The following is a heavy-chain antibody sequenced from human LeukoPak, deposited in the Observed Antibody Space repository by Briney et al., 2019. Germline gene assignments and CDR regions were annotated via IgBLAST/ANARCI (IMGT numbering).Heavy chain of an antibody. CDR3: ARDAPRIAAAGHGDY. J-gene: IGHJ4*02. V-gene: IGHV1-2*02. CDR2: INPNSGGT. D-gene: IGHD6-13*01. Sequence: ASVKVSCKXSGYTFTGYYMHWVRQTPGQGLEWMGWINPNSGGTNYAQKFQGRVTMTRDTSISTAYMELSRLRSDDTAVYYCARDAPRIAAAGHGDYWGQGTLVTVSS. CDR1: GYTFTGYY.